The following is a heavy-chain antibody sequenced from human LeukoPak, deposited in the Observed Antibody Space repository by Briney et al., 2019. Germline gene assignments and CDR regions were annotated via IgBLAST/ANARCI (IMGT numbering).Heavy chain of an antibody. CDR3: AKEKTTVTSRGAFEI. D-gene: IGHD4-17*01. CDR1: GFTFSSYA. Sequence: GRSLRLSCAASGFTFSSYAMHWVRQAPGKGLEWVANIKQDGSEKYYVDSVKGRFTISRDNAKNSLYLQMNSLTSEDTAIYYCAKEKTTVTSRGAFEIWGHGTMVTVSS. V-gene: IGHV3-7*01. J-gene: IGHJ3*02. CDR2: IKQDGSEK.